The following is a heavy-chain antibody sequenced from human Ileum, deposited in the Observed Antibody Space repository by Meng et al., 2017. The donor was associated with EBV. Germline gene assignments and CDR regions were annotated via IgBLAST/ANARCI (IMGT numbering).Heavy chain of an antibody. J-gene: IGHJ4*02. Sequence: GLKQASAPVMVKRKGTLSTSSSYSGDCMRRDLGWSRDRMRPGKGLEWIGAVSHGGATNYNPSLDSRVDTAVEKSKNQYYLSMVFETAAETAVYYCGRDEGRELINHWGQGTLVTVSS. CDR2: VSHGGAT. CDR1: GDCMRRDLG. V-gene: IGHV4-4*02. CDR3: GRDEGRELINH. D-gene: IGHD1-1*01.